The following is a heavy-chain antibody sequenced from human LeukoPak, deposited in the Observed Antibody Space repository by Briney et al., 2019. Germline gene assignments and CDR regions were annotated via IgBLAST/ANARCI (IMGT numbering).Heavy chain of an antibody. J-gene: IGHJ5*02. CDR1: GGSISSNNYY. Sequence: SETLSLTCAVSGGSISSNNYYWGWVRQPPEKGLEWIGSIYYSGSTYYNPSLESRVTISVDTSKNQFSLKLSSVTAADTAVYYCARHSLQLERRRLENWFDPWGQGTLVTVSS. V-gene: IGHV4-39*01. D-gene: IGHD1-1*01. CDR2: IYYSGST. CDR3: ARHSLQLERRRLENWFDP.